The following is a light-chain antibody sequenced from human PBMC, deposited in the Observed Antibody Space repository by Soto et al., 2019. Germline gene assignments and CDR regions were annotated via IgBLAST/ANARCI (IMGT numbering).Light chain of an antibody. CDR2: DAS. V-gene: IGKV1-5*01. J-gene: IGKJ1*01. Sequence: DFQMTQSPSTLSASVGDGVTITCRASQNINNWVAWYQQKPGKAPKFLIYDASTLQRGVSSRFSGSGFGTEFSLTINSLQPDDSGSYYCQHTRTFGQGTKVEVK. CDR3: QHTRT. CDR1: QNINNW.